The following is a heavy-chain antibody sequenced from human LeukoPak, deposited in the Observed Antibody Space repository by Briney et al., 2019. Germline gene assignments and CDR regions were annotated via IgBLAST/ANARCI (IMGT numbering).Heavy chain of an antibody. CDR2: IIPIFGTA. D-gene: IGHD3-9*01. CDR3: ARSLFTGSTPGAFDI. J-gene: IGHJ3*02. Sequence: ASVKVSCKASGGTFSSYAISWVRQAPGQGLEWMGGIIPIFGTANYAQKFQGRVTITTDESTSTAYMELSSLRSEDTAVYYCARSLFTGSTPGAFDIWGQGTMVTVSS. V-gene: IGHV1-69*05. CDR1: GGTFSSYA.